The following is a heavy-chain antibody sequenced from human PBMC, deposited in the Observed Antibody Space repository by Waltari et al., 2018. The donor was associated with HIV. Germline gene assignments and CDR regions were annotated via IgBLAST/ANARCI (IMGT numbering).Heavy chain of an antibody. Sequence: QVQLEESGGRVVQPGRSLRLTCVASEFNFSTSGLHWVRQAPGKGLEWVAVISYNGLNKYYVDSVKGRFTISRDHSNSTLFLQMSSLRPDDTAVYYCAKDLVTRGFFYFYGMQVWGQGTTVTVSS. D-gene: IGHD2-15*01. CDR2: ISYNGLNK. CDR1: EFNFSTSG. V-gene: IGHV3-30*18. CDR3: AKDLVTRGFFYFYGMQV. J-gene: IGHJ6*02.